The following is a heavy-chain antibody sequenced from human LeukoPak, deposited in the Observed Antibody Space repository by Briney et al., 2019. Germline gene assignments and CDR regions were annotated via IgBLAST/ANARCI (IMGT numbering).Heavy chain of an antibody. D-gene: IGHD2-15*01. CDR3: ARAVVVAATLPSSYYYCYGMDV. J-gene: IGHJ6*02. CDR2: IYPGDSDT. CDR1: GYSFTSYW. V-gene: IGHV5-51*01. Sequence: GESLKISCKGSGYSFTSYWIGWVRQMPGKGLEWMGIIYPGDSDTRYSPSFQGQVTISADKSISTAYLQWSSLKASDTAMYYCARAVVVAATLPSSYYYCYGMDVWGQGTTVTVSS.